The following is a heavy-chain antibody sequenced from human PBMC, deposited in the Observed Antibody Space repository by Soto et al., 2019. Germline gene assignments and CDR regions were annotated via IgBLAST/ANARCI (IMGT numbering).Heavy chain of an antibody. CDR2: LNTYGNT. V-gene: IGHV4-4*07. CDR1: GGSISSYR. J-gene: IGHJ5*02. Sequence: SETLSLTCTVSGGSISSYRWSWIRQPAGKGLEWIGRLNTYGNTHYNPSLKSRVTVSVDTSRNQFFLTLSSVTAADSAVYHCGRESGETWDYEASWGQGTPVTVSS. D-gene: IGHD1-7*01. CDR3: GRESGETWDYEAS.